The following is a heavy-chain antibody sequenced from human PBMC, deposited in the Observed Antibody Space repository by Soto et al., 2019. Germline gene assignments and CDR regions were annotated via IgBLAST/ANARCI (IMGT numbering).Heavy chain of an antibody. D-gene: IGHD2-15*01. CDR2: IWYDGSNK. Sequence: GGSLRLSCAASGFTFSSYGMHWVRQAPGKGLEWVAVIWYDGSNKYYADSVKGRLTISRDNSKNTLYLQMNSLRAEDTAVYYCARGYQGYCSGGSCPTVTYYYYGMGVWGQGTTVTVSS. CDR3: ARGYQGYCSGGSCPTVTYYYYGMGV. CDR1: GFTFSSYG. J-gene: IGHJ6*02. V-gene: IGHV3-33*01.